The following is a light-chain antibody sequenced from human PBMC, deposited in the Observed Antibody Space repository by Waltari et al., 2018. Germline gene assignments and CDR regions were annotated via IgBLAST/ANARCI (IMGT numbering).Light chain of an antibody. V-gene: IGLV2-14*03. CDR1: SSDIGGYDY. J-gene: IGLJ1*01. CDR3: SSYTSSNTFL. CDR2: DFN. Sequence: QSALTQPASASGSPGQSITISCTGTSSDIGGYDYFSWYQQHPVAAPKLIIYDFNKRPSGVSNRFSGSKSGNTASLTISGLQTDDEADYYCSSYTSSNTFLFGTGTKVTVL.